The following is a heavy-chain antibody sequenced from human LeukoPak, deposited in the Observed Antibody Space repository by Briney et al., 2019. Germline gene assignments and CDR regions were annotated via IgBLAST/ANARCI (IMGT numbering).Heavy chain of an antibody. J-gene: IGHJ6*03. CDR2: ISSSSSYI. CDR3: ANSGSYSLVYYYMDV. CDR1: GFTFSSYS. V-gene: IGHV3-21*01. Sequence: GGSLRLSCAASGFTFSSYSMNWVRQAPGKGLEWVSSISSSSSYIYYADSVKGRFTISRDNAKNSLYLQMNSLRAEDTAVYYCANSGSYSLVYYYMDVWGKGTTVTVSS. D-gene: IGHD1-26*01.